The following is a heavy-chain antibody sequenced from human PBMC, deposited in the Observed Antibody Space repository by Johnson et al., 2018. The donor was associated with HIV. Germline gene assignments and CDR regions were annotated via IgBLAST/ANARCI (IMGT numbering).Heavy chain of an antibody. CDR3: AKDGGRWSYSFDG. Sequence: QMQLVESGGGVVQPGGSLRLSCAASGFTFRSNGMHWVRQAPGKGLEWVTFIQYDGSDKSYADSVKGRFTVSRDNSMNTLYRQMNSLRGEDTAVYYCAKDGGRWSYSFDGWGQWTMVSVSS. J-gene: IGHJ3*01. CDR1: GFTFRSNG. V-gene: IGHV3-30*02. CDR2: IQYDGSDK. D-gene: IGHD3-16*01.